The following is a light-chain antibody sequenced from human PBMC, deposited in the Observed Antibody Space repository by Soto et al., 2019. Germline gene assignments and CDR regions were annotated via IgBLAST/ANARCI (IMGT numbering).Light chain of an antibody. CDR1: SSDIGAYDY. CDR3: TSHTTSTTLPVV. Sequence: QSVLTQPASVSGSPGQSITISCSGSSSDIGAYDYVSWYQQHPGKAPKLLIYEVTSRPSGVSHRFSGSKSANTASLTVSGLQAEDEAHYYCTSHTTSTTLPVVFGGGTKVTVL. CDR2: EVT. J-gene: IGLJ2*01. V-gene: IGLV2-14*01.